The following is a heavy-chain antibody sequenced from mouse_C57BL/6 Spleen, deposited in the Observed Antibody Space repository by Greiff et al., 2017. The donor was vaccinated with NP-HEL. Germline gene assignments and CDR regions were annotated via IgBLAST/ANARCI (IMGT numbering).Heavy chain of an antibody. CDR1: GFNIKDYY. V-gene: IGHV14-1*01. CDR3: TTRVFITTVNLDY. J-gene: IGHJ2*01. CDR2: IDPEDGDT. D-gene: IGHD1-1*01. Sequence: VQLKQSGAELVRPGASVKLSCTASGFNIKDYYMHWVKQRPEQGLEWIGRIDPEDGDTEYAPKFQGKATMTADSSSNTAYLQLSSLTSEDTAVYYWTTRVFITTVNLDYWGQGATLTVSS.